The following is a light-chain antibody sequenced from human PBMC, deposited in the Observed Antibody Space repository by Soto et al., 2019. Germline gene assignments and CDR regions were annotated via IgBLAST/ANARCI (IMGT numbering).Light chain of an antibody. V-gene: IGKV1-5*01. CDR1: QGISNW. J-gene: IGKJ4*01. CDR2: DAS. Sequence: DIKITQSPSPLSASVGAGVTITCRASQGISNWLAGYQQRPGKAPKLLIYDASNLESGVPSRFSGSGSGTEFTLTVSSLQPDDFATYYCQQYDTYPLTFGGGTKVEI. CDR3: QQYDTYPLT.